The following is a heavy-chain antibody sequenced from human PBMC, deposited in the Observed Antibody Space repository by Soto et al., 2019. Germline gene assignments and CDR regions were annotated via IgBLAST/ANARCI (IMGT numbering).Heavy chain of an antibody. J-gene: IGHJ4*02. CDR2: IYSGGNA. Sequence: EVELVDSGGGLSQPGGSLRLSCAVSGVTVNSNFMSWVRQAPGKGLEWVSVIYSGGNADYADSVKGRFIMSRDISKNTLYLQMNSLRAEDTVVYCCVKECMGAFYYWGQGNLFTVCS. D-gene: IGHD2-8*01. V-gene: IGHV3-53*01. CDR3: VKECMGAFYY. CDR1: GVTVNSNF.